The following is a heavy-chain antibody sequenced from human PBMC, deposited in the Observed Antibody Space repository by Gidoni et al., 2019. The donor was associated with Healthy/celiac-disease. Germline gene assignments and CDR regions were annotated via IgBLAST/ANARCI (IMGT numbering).Heavy chain of an antibody. V-gene: IGHV3-11*06. J-gene: IGHJ4*02. CDR3: ARATAALFFDY. CDR1: GFTFSDYY. CDR2: ISSSSSYT. D-gene: IGHD6-13*01. Sequence: QVQLVESGGGLVKPGGSLRLSCAASGFTFSDYYMSWIRQAPGKGLEGVSYISSSSSYTNYADSVKGRFTISRDNAKNSLYLQMNSLRAEDTAVYYCARATAALFFDYWGQGTLVTVSS.